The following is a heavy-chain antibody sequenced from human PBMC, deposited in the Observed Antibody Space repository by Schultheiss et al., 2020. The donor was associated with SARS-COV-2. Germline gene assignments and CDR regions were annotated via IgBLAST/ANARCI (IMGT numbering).Heavy chain of an antibody. Sequence: ALVKVSCKATGYTLTNYGISWVRQAPGQGLEWMGWISGYNENTNYAQKFQDRVTMTTDTSTSTAYMELRSLRSDDTAVYYCTRDRPPYGLALYFYYGMDVWGQGTTVTVSS. CDR3: TRDRPPYGLALYFYYGMDV. V-gene: IGHV1-18*01. CDR2: ISGYNENT. CDR1: GYTLTNYG. D-gene: IGHD3-10*01. J-gene: IGHJ6*02.